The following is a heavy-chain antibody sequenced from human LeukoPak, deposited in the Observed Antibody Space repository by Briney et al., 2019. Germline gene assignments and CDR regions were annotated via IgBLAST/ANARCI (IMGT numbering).Heavy chain of an antibody. CDR2: IYSSGGT. Sequence: GGSLRLSCAASGFTVSNTYVSWVRQAPGKGLEWVSVIYSSGGTFYSESVKGRFTISRDYSKNTLYLQMNSLRVDDTAVYYCAKDSSGPAFWGQGTLVTVSS. CDR1: GFTVSNTY. CDR3: AKDSSGPAF. V-gene: IGHV3-53*01. D-gene: IGHD6-19*01. J-gene: IGHJ4*02.